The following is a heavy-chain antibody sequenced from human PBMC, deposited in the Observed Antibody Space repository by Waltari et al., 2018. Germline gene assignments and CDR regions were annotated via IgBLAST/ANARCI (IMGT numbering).Heavy chain of an antibody. J-gene: IGHJ3*02. D-gene: IGHD4-17*01. CDR1: GGSISSYY. V-gene: IGHV4-59*01. CDR3: ARDGWGDYGDPGAFDI. Sequence: QVQLQESGPGLVKPSETLSLTCTVSGGSISSYYWSWIRQPPGKGLEWIGYIYYSGSTNDNRSLKSRVTISVDTSKNQFSLKLSSVTAADTAVYYCARDGWGDYGDPGAFDIWGQGTMVTVSS. CDR2: IYYSGST.